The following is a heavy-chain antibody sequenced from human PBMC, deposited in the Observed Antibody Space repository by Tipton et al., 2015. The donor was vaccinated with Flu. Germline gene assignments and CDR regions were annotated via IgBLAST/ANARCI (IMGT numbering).Heavy chain of an antibody. D-gene: IGHD6-19*01. CDR3: ATSSGWAY. J-gene: IGHJ4*02. Sequence: QLVQSGGGLVQPGGSLRISCAASGFTFSNYEMNWVRQAPGKGLEWLSYISRSGTTTYYAESVKGRFTVSRDNARNSLFLQMNSLRAEDTAVYYCATSSGWAYWGQGTLVTVSS. CDR2: ISRSGTTT. V-gene: IGHV3-48*03. CDR1: GFTFSNYE.